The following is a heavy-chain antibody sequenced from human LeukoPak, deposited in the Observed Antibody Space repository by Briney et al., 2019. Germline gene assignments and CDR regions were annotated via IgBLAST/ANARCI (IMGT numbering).Heavy chain of an antibody. D-gene: IGHD3-10*01. Sequence: ASVKVSCKASGGTFSSYAISWVRQAPGQGLEWMGWISAYNGNTNYAQKPQGRVTMTTDTSTSTAYMELRSLRSDDTAVYYCARDYYGSGSYYRIDYWGQGTLVTVSS. CDR1: GGTFSSYA. J-gene: IGHJ4*02. CDR2: ISAYNGNT. V-gene: IGHV1-18*01. CDR3: ARDYYGSGSYYRIDY.